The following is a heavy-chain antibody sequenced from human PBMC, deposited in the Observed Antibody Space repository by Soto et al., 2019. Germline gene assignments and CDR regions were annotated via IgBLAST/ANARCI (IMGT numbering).Heavy chain of an antibody. J-gene: IGHJ6*02. CDR1: GYTFTSYG. D-gene: IGHD4-17*01. V-gene: IGHV1-18*04. Sequence: ASVKVSCKASGYTFTSYGISWVRQAPGQGLEWMGWISAYNGNTNHAQKLQGRVTMTTDTSTSTAYMELRSLRSDDTAVYYCARDQPTVTTQSHYYYYGMDVWGQGTTVTVSS. CDR3: ARDQPTVTTQSHYYYYGMDV. CDR2: ISAYNGNT.